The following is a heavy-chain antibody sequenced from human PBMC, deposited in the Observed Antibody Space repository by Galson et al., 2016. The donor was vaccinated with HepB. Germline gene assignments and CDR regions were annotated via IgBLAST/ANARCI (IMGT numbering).Heavy chain of an antibody. CDR2: IAYDGSNN. CDR1: GFTFRNYG. CDR3: AKVQRGTSWYYFLADV. Sequence: SLRLSCAASGFTFRNYGMHWVRQAPGKGLEWVAVIAYDGSNNYYADSVKGRFTTSRDNSNNTLFLQMNSLRGEDTAVYYCAKVQRGTSWYYFLADVWGKGTMVTVSS. J-gene: IGHJ6*04. V-gene: IGHV3-30*18. D-gene: IGHD2/OR15-2a*01.